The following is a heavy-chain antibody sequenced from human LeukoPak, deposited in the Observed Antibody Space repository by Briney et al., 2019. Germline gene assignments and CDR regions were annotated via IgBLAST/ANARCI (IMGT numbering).Heavy chain of an antibody. J-gene: IGHJ4*02. CDR1: GYIFTYYT. V-gene: IGHV1-3*01. Sequence: GASVKVSCKASGYIFTYYTMHWVRQAPGQRLEWMGWINAGNGNTKYSQKFQGRVTITRDTSASTAYMELSSLRSEDTAVYYCGFSSYGDYVSLDYWGQGTLVTVSS. CDR3: GFSSYGDYVSLDY. D-gene: IGHD4-17*01. CDR2: INAGNGNT.